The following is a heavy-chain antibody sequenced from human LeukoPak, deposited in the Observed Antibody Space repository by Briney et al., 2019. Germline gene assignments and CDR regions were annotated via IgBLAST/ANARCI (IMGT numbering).Heavy chain of an antibody. CDR3: AKDAIAVADYYFDY. D-gene: IGHD6-19*01. CDR2: ISWNSGSI. J-gene: IGHJ4*02. CDR1: GFTFDDYA. Sequence: GGSLRLSCAASGFTFDDYAMHWVRQAPGKGLEWVSGISWNSGSIGYADSVKGRFTISRDNAKNSLYLQMNSLRAEDTALYYCAKDAIAVADYYFDYWGQGTLVIVSS. V-gene: IGHV3-9*01.